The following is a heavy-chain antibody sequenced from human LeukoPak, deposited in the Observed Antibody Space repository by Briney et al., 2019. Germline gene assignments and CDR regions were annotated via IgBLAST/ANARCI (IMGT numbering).Heavy chain of an antibody. CDR2: IRSKANSYAT. Sequence: GGSLRLSCAASGFTFSGSAMHWVRQASGKGLEWVGRIRSKANSYATAYAASVKGRFTISRDDSKNTLYLQMNSLRAEDTAVYYCAKDSIGELYFDYWGQGTLVTVSS. CDR1: GFTFSGSA. J-gene: IGHJ4*02. D-gene: IGHD1-26*01. V-gene: IGHV3-73*01. CDR3: AKDSIGELYFDY.